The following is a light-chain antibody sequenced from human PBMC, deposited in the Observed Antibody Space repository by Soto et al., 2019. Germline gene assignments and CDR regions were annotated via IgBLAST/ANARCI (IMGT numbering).Light chain of an antibody. J-gene: IGLJ3*02. CDR2: EVT. Sequence: QSALTQPPSVSGSPGQSVTISCTGTSSDVGDYNHVSWYQQSPGTVPKLIIYEVTNRPLGISSRFSGSRSGNTASLTISGLRTEEEAHYYCSSCTLNTTRVFGGGTKLTVL. CDR3: SSCTLNTTRV. CDR1: SSDVGDYNH. V-gene: IGLV2-18*02.